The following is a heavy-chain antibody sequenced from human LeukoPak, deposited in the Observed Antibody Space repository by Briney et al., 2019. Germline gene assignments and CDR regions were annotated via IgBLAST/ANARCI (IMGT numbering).Heavy chain of an antibody. CDR2: KWYDRSKK. Sequence: RGSLRVSCAASGVTFSTYGMRWGRQDPGEGLGWGAIKWYDRSKKYYAAAVKGRFTISRDNSKNSLYLKRNSVRAKDPAVYYCAMHSSSWYGHYFDYWGQGTLVTVSS. CDR1: GVTFSTYG. J-gene: IGHJ4*02. CDR3: AMHSSSWYGHYFDY. D-gene: IGHD6-13*01. V-gene: IGHV3-33*01.